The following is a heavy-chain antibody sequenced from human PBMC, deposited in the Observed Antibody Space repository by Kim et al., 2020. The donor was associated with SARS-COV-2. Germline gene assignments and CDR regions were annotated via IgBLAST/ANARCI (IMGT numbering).Heavy chain of an antibody. CDR3: ARGSSIRVSYYDISTGHYLGGCIDV. CDR2: IKQDGSEK. V-gene: IGHV3-7*01. CDR1: GFTFRSYW. J-gene: IGHJ6*02. D-gene: IGHD3-9*01. Sequence: GGSLRLSCAVSGFTFRSYWMSWVRQAPGKGLEWVANIKQDGSEKYYGDSVKGRFTISRDNATNSLYLQMSSLRAEDTALYDCARGSSIRVSYYDISTGHYLGGCIDVWGQGTTVTLSS.